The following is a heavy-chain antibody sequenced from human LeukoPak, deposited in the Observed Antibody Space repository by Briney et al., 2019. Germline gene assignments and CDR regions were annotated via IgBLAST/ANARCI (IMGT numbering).Heavy chain of an antibody. CDR1: GFTFSSYD. D-gene: IGHD1-26*01. Sequence: QPGGSLRLSYAASGFTFSSYDMNWVRQAPGKGLEWISYISGSGSRIYYADSVKGRFTISRDNAKNSLYLQMNSLRAEDTAVYYCARVRGSYFPVFDYWGQGTLVTVSS. CDR3: ARVRGSYFPVFDY. J-gene: IGHJ4*02. V-gene: IGHV3-48*03. CDR2: ISGSGSRI.